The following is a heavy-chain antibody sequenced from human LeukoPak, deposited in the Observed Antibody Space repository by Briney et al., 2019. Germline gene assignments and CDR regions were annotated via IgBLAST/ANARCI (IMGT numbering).Heavy chain of an antibody. D-gene: IGHD3-16*02. V-gene: IGHV4-61*02. CDR1: GGSISSGSYY. CDR3: ARIGVWGSYRYLRAEYFQH. Sequence: TLSLTCTVSGGSISSGSYYWSWIRQPAGKGLEWIGRIYTSGSTNYNPSLKSRVTISVDTSKNQFSLKLSSVTAADTAVYYCARIGVWGSYRYLRAEYFQHWGQGTLVTVSS. J-gene: IGHJ1*01. CDR2: IYTSGST.